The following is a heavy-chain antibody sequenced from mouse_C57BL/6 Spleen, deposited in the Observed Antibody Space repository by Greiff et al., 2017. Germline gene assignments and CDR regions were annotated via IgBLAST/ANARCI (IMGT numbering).Heavy chain of an antibody. CDR2: ISYDGSN. Sequence: EVKLLESGPGLVKPSQSLSLTCSVTGYSITSGYYWNWIRQFPGNKLEWMGYISYDGSNNYNPSLKNRISITRDTSKNQFFLKLNSVTTEDTATYYCAREDGSSYFDYWGQGTTLTVSS. V-gene: IGHV3-6*01. J-gene: IGHJ2*01. CDR3: AREDGSSYFDY. CDR1: GYSITSGYY. D-gene: IGHD1-1*01.